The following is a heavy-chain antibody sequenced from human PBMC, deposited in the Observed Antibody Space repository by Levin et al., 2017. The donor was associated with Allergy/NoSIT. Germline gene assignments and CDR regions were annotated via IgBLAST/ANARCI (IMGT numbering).Heavy chain of an antibody. CDR3: ARAGSSSWYDGWFDP. CDR1: GYTFTSYG. J-gene: IGHJ5*02. CDR2: IGAYNGNT. Sequence: ASVKVSCKASGYTFTSYGISWVRQTPGQGLEWMGWIGAYNGNTNYAQKLQGRVTMTTDTSTSTAYMELRSLRSDDTAVYYCARAGSSSWYDGWFDPWGKGTLVIVSS. D-gene: IGHD6-13*01. V-gene: IGHV1-18*01.